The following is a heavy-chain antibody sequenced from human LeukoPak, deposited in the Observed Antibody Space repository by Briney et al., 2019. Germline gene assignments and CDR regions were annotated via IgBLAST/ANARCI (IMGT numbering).Heavy chain of an antibody. D-gene: IGHD3-10*01. J-gene: IGHJ4*02. Sequence: GGSLRLSCAASGFTFSSYGMHWVRQAPGKGLEWVANIKQDGSEKYYVDSVKGRFTISRDNAKNSLYLQMNSLRAEDTAVYYCARDGYATGSHDYWGQGTLVTASS. CDR1: GFTFSSYG. CDR2: IKQDGSEK. V-gene: IGHV3-7*04. CDR3: ARDGYATGSHDY.